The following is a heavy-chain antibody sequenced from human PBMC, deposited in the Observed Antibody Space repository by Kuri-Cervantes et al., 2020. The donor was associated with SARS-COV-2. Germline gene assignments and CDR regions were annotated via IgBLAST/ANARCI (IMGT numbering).Heavy chain of an antibody. CDR3: ASGYSIDY. CDR1: GFTLSSYS. Sequence: GGFLRLSCAASGFTLSSYSMSWVRQAPGKGLEWVSAISGSGGSTYYADSVKGRFTISRDNSKNTLYLQMNSLRAEDTAVYYCASGYSIDYWGQGTLVTVSS. J-gene: IGHJ4*02. V-gene: IGHV3-23*01. D-gene: IGHD3-22*01. CDR2: ISGSGGST.